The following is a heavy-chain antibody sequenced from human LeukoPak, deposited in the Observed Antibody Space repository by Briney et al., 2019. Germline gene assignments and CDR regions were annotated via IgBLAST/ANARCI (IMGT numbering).Heavy chain of an antibody. J-gene: IGHJ4*02. V-gene: IGHV1-2*02. CDR1: GYTFTGYY. CDR2: INPNSGGT. CDR3: ATLGGSGYDYYFDY. D-gene: IGHD5-12*01. Sequence: ASVKVSCKASGYTFTGYYMHWVRQAPGQGLEWMGWINPNSGGTNYAQKFQGRVTMTEDTSTDTAYMELSSLRSEDTAVYYCATLGGSGYDYYFDYWGQGTLVTVSS.